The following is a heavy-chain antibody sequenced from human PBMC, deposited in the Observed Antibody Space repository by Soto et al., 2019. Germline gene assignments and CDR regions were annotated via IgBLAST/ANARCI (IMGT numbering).Heavy chain of an antibody. Sequence: EVQLLESGGGLGQPGGSLRLSCAGSGFTFSSYVMSWVRQAPGKGLEWVSSISTSGDRTYYADSVKGRFTISRDNSKNTLYLQMNRLRGEDTAVYYCAKRWLWISFNPWGQGTLVTVSS. J-gene: IGHJ5*02. V-gene: IGHV3-23*01. D-gene: IGHD6-19*01. CDR3: AKRWLWISFNP. CDR2: ISTSGDRT. CDR1: GFTFSSYV.